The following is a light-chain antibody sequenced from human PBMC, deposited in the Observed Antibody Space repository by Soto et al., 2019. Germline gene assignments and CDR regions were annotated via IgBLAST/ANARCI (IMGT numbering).Light chain of an antibody. CDR2: GTS. Sequence: DIVMTQSPFALSASVGDRVTITCRASQNIRGFLHWYQQKPGKAPKLLIYGTSNLESGVPSRFGGSGSGTDFTLTISGLQLEDVATYYCQQSCSNDFTFGGGTKVEI. V-gene: IGKV1-39*01. J-gene: IGKJ4*01. CDR1: QNIRGF. CDR3: QQSCSNDFT.